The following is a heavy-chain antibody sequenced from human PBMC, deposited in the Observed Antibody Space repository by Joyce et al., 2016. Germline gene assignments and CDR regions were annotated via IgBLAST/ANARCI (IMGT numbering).Heavy chain of an antibody. V-gene: IGHV3-23*01. D-gene: IGHD5-18*01. J-gene: IGHJ4*02. Sequence: EVQLLESGGGLVQPGGSLRLSCAASGFAFNSYGMNWVRQAPVKGLEWVSYSGSGGSTYYTASVKGRFTISRDNSKNTLYLQMNSLRGDDTAVYYCAKARGPTYGAYYFDYWGLGAQVTVSS. CDR1: GFAFNSYG. CDR3: AKARGPTYGAYYFDY. CDR2: YSGSGGST.